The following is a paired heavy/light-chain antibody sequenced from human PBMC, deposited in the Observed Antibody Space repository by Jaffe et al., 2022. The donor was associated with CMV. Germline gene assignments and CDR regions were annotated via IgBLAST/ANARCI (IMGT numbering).Light chain of an antibody. V-gene: IGKV3-15*01. J-gene: IGKJ2*01. Sequence: EKVMTQSPAILPVSAGERATLSCRASQSVSNFLAWYQQRPGQAPRLLIYGASTRATGIPARFSGGGSGTEFTLTISSLQSEDIAVYYCQQYNNWPYTFGQGTKLEIK. CDR1: QSVSNF. CDR3: QQYNNWPYT. CDR2: GAS.
Heavy chain of an antibody. J-gene: IGHJ4*02. Sequence: QVHLVESGGGVVQPGRSLRVSCAASGFTFSNYGMHWVRQAPGKGLEWVAVVWNDESHKYYADSVKDRFTISRDNSKNTLFLQMNGLRAEDTAVYYCARGSLTPYDEVWGSYQGVFYFDSWGQGTLVTVSS. CDR3: ARGSLTPYDEVWGSYQGVFYFDS. D-gene: IGHD3-16*01. CDR2: VWNDESHK. V-gene: IGHV3-33*08. CDR1: GFTFSNYG.